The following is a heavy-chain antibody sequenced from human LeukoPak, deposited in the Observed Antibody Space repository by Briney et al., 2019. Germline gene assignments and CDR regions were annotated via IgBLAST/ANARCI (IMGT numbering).Heavy chain of an antibody. D-gene: IGHD5-18*01. CDR3: ARGGGNSYAPVDY. V-gene: IGHV3-74*01. Sequence: GGSLRLSCAASGFTFSTYWMHWARQVPGKGLVWVSRINSNGNTTPYADSVKGRFTISRDNAKNTLFLQMNSLRAEDTAVYYCARGGGNSYAPVDYWGQGTLVTVSS. J-gene: IGHJ4*02. CDR1: GFTFSTYW. CDR2: INSNGNTT.